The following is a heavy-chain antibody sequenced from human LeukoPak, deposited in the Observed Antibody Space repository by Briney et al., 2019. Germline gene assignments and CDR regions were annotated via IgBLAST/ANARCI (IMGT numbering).Heavy chain of an antibody. J-gene: IGHJ4*02. Sequence: SETLSLTCAVYGGSFSGYYWSWIRQPPGKGLEWIGEINHSGSTNYNPSLKSRVTISVDTSKNQFSLKLSSVTAADTAVYYCARGYAAADYWGQGTLVTVSS. CDR1: GGSFSGYY. CDR2: INHSGST. V-gene: IGHV4-34*01. D-gene: IGHD4-17*01. CDR3: ARGYAAADY.